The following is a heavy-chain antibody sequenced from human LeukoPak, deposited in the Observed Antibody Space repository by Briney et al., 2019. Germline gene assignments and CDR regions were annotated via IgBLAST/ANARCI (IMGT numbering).Heavy chain of an antibody. J-gene: IGHJ4*02. CDR3: ARDSELLLPYYYGSGSSPDY. CDR1: GFTFSSYA. D-gene: IGHD3-10*01. CDR2: ISYDGSNK. V-gene: IGHV3-30-3*01. Sequence: GGSLRLSCAASGFTFSSYAMHWVRQAPGKGLEWVAVISYDGSNKYYADSVKGRFTISRDNSKNTLYLQMNSLRAEDTAVYYCARDSELLLPYYYGSGSSPDYWGQGTLATVSS.